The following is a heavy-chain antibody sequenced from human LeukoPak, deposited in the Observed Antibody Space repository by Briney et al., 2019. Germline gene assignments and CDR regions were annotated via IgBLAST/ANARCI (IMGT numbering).Heavy chain of an antibody. D-gene: IGHD3-3*01. V-gene: IGHV4-59*08. CDR2: IYYSGST. CDR3: ARRSDFWSGYSYYFDY. J-gene: IGHJ4*02. Sequence: SETLSLTCTVSGGSISSYYWSWIRQPPGKGLEWIGYIYYSGSTNYNPSLKSRVTISVDTSKNQFSLKLSSVTAADTAVYYRARRSDFWSGYSYYFDYWGQGTLVTVSS. CDR1: GGSISSYY.